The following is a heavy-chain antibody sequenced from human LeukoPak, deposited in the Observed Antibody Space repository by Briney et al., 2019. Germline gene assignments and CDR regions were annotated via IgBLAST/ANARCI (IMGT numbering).Heavy chain of an antibody. CDR3: ARALTRGRDAFDI. J-gene: IGHJ3*02. V-gene: IGHV3-13*01. CDR1: GFTFSSYD. CDR2: IGTAGDT. D-gene: IGHD7-27*01. Sequence: GGSLRLSCAASGFTFSSYDIHWVRHPTGKGLEWVSAIGTAGDTYYIGSVKGRFTISRENAKNSLYLQMNSLRAGDTAVYYCARALTRGRDAFDIWGQGTMVTVSS.